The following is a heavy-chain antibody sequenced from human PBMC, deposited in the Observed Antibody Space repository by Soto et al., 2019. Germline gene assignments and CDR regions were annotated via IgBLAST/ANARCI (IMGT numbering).Heavy chain of an antibody. CDR1: VYSFTSYW. D-gene: IGHD5-12*01. CDR2: IYPGDSDT. Sequence: GECLKISCTVSVYSFTSYWIVWVRPLPGKGLEWMGIIYPGDSDTRYSPSFQGQVTISADKSISTAYLQWSSLKASDTAMYYCARRFDSGYDFGWGIDYWGQGTLVTVSS. CDR3: ARRFDSGYDFGWGIDY. J-gene: IGHJ4*02. V-gene: IGHV5-51*01.